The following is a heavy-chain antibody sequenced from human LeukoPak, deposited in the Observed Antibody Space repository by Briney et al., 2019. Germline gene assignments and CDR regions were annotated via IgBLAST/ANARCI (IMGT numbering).Heavy chain of an antibody. V-gene: IGHV3-33*01. CDR2: IWYDGSNK. J-gene: IGHJ5*02. Sequence: PGRSLRLSCAASGFTSSSYGMHWVRQAPGKGLEWVAVIWYDGSNKYYADSVKGRFTISRDNSKNTLYLQMNSLRAEDTAVYYCARVRSPPPGAGWFGDLVGRFDPWGQGTLVTVSS. D-gene: IGHD3-10*01. CDR3: ARVRSPPPGAGWFGDLVGRFDP. CDR1: GFTSSSYG.